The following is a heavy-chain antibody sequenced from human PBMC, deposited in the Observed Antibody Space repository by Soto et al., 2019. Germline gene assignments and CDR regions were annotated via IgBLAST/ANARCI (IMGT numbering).Heavy chain of an antibody. CDR1: GYTFTSYG. J-gene: IGHJ6*02. CDR3: ARGTGFEELLDSPAHYYYGMDV. Sequence: QVQLVQSGAEVKKPGASVKVSCKASGYTFTSYGISWVRQAPGQGLEWMRRISAYNGNTNYAQKLQGKVTMTTDTSTRTAYIERWSVRSDGTAVYYCARGTGFEELLDSPAHYYYGMDVWGQETTVTVSS. CDR2: ISAYNGNT. D-gene: IGHD3-10*01. V-gene: IGHV1-18*01.